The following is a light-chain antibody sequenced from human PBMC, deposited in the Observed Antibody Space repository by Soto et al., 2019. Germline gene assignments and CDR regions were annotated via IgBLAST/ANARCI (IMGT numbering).Light chain of an antibody. CDR2: GAS. V-gene: IGKV3-15*01. Sequence: EIAMTQSLATLSVSPGQRATRACRASQSVVTYLAWYRQKPGQVLRNLIYGASPRAAGISPRFSGGGSGTEFTLTISSLQSEDFAVYHCQQYKDWPRTFGQGTKVGIK. CDR1: QSVVTY. J-gene: IGKJ1*01. CDR3: QQYKDWPRT.